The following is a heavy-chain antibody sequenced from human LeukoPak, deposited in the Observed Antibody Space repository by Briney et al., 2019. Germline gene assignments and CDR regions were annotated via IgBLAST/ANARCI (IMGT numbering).Heavy chain of an antibody. CDR3: AVGGGY. D-gene: IGHD3-16*01. CDR2: VKQDGSEK. CDR1: GFTLESYW. V-gene: IGHV3-7*02. J-gene: IGHJ4*02. Sequence: PGGSLRLSCAASGFTLESYWMTWVRQAPGKGLEWVANVKQDGSEKYYVDSVRGRFTISRDNATNSLFLQMNSLRAEDTAVYYCAVGGGYWGQGTLVTVSS.